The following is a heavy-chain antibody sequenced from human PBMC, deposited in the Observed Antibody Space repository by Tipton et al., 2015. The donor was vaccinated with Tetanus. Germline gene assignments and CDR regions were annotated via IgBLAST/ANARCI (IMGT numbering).Heavy chain of an antibody. CDR1: GGSMSTSGHY. CDR2: IHYDGTT. Sequence: TLSLTCIVSGGSMSTSGHYGAWVRQSPGQGLEWFGSIHYDGTTHYNPSLNSRVTMSVDMSKNQFSLRLSSVTAADTAVYYCARHLYGYWFDPWGQGALVTVSS. V-gene: IGHV4-39*01. J-gene: IGHJ5*02. D-gene: IGHD3-10*01. CDR3: ARHLYGYWFDP.